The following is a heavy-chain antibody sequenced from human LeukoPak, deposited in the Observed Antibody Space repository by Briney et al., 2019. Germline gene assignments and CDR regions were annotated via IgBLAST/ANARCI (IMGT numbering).Heavy chain of an antibody. Sequence: PSETLSLTCTVSGGSIGTYYWSWVRQSPGTGLEWIGYIYVTGTRYNPYLQSRVSISVDRSRNQFFLKMTSVTAADTAVYYCARHIGGGIEDMDVWGRGTKVTVSS. CDR1: GGSIGTYY. V-gene: IGHV4-59*08. D-gene: IGHD3-16*02. J-gene: IGHJ6*03. CDR2: IYVTGT. CDR3: ARHIGGGIEDMDV.